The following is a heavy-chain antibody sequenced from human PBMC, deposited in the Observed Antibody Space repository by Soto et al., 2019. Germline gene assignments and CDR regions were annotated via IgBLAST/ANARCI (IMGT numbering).Heavy chain of an antibody. CDR1: GGSISSYY. CDR2: IYYSGST. J-gene: IGHJ6*02. D-gene: IGHD3-10*01. Sequence: SETLSLTCTVPGGSISSYYWSWIRQPPGKGLEWIGYIYYSGSTNYNPSLKSRVTISVDTSKNQFSLKLSSVTAADTAVYYCARGSWGSGSYYSHYYYYYGMDVWGQGTTVTVSS. V-gene: IGHV4-59*13. CDR3: ARGSWGSGSYYSHYYYYYGMDV.